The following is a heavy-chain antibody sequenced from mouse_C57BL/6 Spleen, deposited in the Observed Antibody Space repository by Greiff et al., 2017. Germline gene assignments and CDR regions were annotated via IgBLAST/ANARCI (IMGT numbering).Heavy chain of an antibody. CDR2: ISSDGSCT. CDR1: GFTFSNYG. V-gene: IGHV5-6*01. J-gene: IGHJ2*01. Sequence: EVLGVESGGDLVKPGGSLKLSCAASGFTFSNYGMSWVRQTPDKRLAWVATISSDGSCTYYTDSVKGRFTFTGDNAKNTLYMQMSSLKSEDTAMYYCARRAGNCFDYGGQGTTLTVSS. CDR3: ARRAGNCFDY.